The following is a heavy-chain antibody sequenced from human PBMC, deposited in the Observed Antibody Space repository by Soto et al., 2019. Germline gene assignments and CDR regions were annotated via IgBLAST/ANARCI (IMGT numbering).Heavy chain of an antibody. V-gene: IGHV4-39*02. CDR1: GGSISSGTYY. CDR3: ARRLARGVIGWFDP. J-gene: IGHJ5*02. Sequence: SETLSLTCTVSGGSISSGTYYWGWIRQPPGKGLEWIGSLYYTGRTYYSPSLKSRVTISVDTSKNHFSLNLTSVTAADTAVYYCARRLARGVIGWFDPWGQGTLVTVS. CDR2: LYYTGRT. D-gene: IGHD3-10*01.